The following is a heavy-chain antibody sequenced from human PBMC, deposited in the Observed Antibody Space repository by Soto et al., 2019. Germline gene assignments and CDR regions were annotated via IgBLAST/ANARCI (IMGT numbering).Heavy chain of an antibody. CDR1: VASVSSDRYY. Sequence: AETLSLTCPSSVASVSSDRYYWGWIRQPPGTGLERLGYIYDSGSTNYKPTRKSRVTISVDTSKNQFSLKLSSVTAADTAVYYCARDDVLRCSSTSCSTDLDYYYYGMDVWGQGTTVTVSS. CDR2: IYDSGST. J-gene: IGHJ6*02. D-gene: IGHD2-2*01. V-gene: IGHV4-61*01. CDR3: ARDDVLRCSSTSCSTDLDYYYYGMDV.